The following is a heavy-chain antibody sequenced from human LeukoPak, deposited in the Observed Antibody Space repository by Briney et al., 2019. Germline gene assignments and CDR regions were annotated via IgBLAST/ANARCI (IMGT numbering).Heavy chain of an antibody. CDR3: ARDGYGIDYYYYMDV. Sequence: SETLSLTCTVSGGSISSYYWSWIRQPPGKGLEWIGYIYYSGSTNYNPSLKSRVTISVDTSKNQFSLKLSSVTAADTAVYYCARDGYGIDYYYYMDVWGKGTTVTVSS. J-gene: IGHJ6*03. D-gene: IGHD5-18*01. CDR1: GGSISSYY. V-gene: IGHV4-59*12. CDR2: IYYSGST.